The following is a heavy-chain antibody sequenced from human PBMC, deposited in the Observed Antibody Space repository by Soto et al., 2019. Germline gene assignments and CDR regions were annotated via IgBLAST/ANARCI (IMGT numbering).Heavy chain of an antibody. CDR2: ISGSGGST. V-gene: IGHV3-23*01. CDR1: GLTFSSYA. D-gene: IGHD2-8*01. J-gene: IGHJ4*02. CDR3: AKDQVSYFDY. Sequence: EVQLLESGGGFIQPGGSLRLSCAVSGLTFSSYAMSWVRQAPGKGLEWVSAISGSGGSTYYADSVKGRFTISRDNSKNTLYLQMNSLRADDTALYYCAKDQVSYFDYWGQGTLVTVSS.